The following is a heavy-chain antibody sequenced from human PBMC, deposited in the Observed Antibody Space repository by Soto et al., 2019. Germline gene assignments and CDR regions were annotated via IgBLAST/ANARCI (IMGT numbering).Heavy chain of an antibody. V-gene: IGHV4-31*03. Sequence: SETLSLTCPVSGGSISSGGYYWSWIRQHPGKGLEWIGYIYYSGSTYYNPSLKSRVTISVDTSKNQFSLKLSSVTAADTAVYYCARSLTSAATRFDYWGQGTLVTVSS. CDR2: IYYSGST. CDR1: GGSISSGGYY. CDR3: ARSLTSAATRFDY. D-gene: IGHD2-15*01. J-gene: IGHJ4*02.